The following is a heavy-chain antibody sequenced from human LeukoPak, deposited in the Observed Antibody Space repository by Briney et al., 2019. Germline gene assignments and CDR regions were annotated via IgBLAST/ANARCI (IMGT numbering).Heavy chain of an antibody. Sequence: SGGSLRLSCAASGFTFSSYGMHWVRQAPGKGLEWVAVISYDGSNKYYADSVKGRFTISRDNSKNTLYLQMNNLRADDTAVYYCATSDYYGSRREGISPFDYWGRGTLVTVSS. D-gene: IGHD3-10*01. CDR3: ATSDYYGSRREGISPFDY. J-gene: IGHJ4*02. CDR1: GFTFSSYG. V-gene: IGHV3-33*05. CDR2: ISYDGSNK.